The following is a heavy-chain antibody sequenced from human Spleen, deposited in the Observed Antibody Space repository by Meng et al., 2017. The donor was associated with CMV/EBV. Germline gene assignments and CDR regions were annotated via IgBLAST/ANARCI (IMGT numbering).Heavy chain of an antibody. D-gene: IGHD3-22*01. V-gene: IGHV3-30*18. CDR2: LSSDGSNK. Sequence: SGLTFRTVGMHWVRQAPGKGLEWVAFLSSDGSNKYYADSVKGRFTISRDNSKNTLYLQVNSLRAEDTAVYYCAKGMTYYDGSGEIDYWGQGTLVTVSS. J-gene: IGHJ4*02. CDR3: AKGMTYYDGSGEIDY. CDR1: GLTFRTVG.